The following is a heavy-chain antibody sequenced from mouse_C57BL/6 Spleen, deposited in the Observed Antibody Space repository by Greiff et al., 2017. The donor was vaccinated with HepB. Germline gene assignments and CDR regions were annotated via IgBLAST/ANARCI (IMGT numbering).Heavy chain of an antibody. CDR2: IYPGDGDT. J-gene: IGHJ2*01. CDR1: GYAFSSSW. V-gene: IGHV1-82*01. D-gene: IGHD3-2*02. Sequence: QVQLQQSGPELVKPGASVKISCKASGYAFSSSWMNWVKQRPGKGLEWIGRIYPGDGDTNYNGKFKGKATLTADKSSSTAYMQLSSLTSEDSAVYFCAREAQANFDYWGQGTTLTVSS. CDR3: AREAQANFDY.